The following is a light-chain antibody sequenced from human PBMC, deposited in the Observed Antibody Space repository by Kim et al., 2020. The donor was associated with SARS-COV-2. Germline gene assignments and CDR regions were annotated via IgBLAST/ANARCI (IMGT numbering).Light chain of an antibody. CDR2: HNT. Sequence: QSVLTQPPSMSGAPGQRVTISCTGSSTNIGAGSDVHWYQQLPGAAPKVLIYHNTNRPSGVPDRFSGSKSGTLASLAITGLQAEDEADYYCQSFDNSLGSWVFGGGTQLTVL. J-gene: IGLJ3*02. V-gene: IGLV1-40*01. CDR3: QSFDNSLGSWV. CDR1: STNIGAGSD.